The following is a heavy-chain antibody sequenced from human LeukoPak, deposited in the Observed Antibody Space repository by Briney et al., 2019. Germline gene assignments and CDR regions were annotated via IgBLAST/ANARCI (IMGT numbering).Heavy chain of an antibody. Sequence: GGSLRLSCAASGFSFNNYVMSWVRQAPGKGLEWVSAISGSGGSTYYADSVKGRFTISRDNSKNTLYLQMNSLRAEDTAVYYCAKGALYYYDSSGSSLQHWGQGTLVTVSS. CDR3: AKGALYYYDSSGSSLQH. J-gene: IGHJ1*01. CDR1: GFSFNNYV. CDR2: ISGSGGST. V-gene: IGHV3-23*01. D-gene: IGHD3-22*01.